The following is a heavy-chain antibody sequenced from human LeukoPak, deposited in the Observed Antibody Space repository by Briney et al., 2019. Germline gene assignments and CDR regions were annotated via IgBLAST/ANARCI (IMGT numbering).Heavy chain of an antibody. D-gene: IGHD2-15*01. CDR3: ARGPYCSGGSCYLIYYFDY. CDR2: INHSGST. V-gene: IGHV4-34*01. Sequence: SRTLSLTCAVYGGSFSGYYWSWIRQPPGKGLEWIGEINHSGSTNYNPSLKSRVTISVDTSKNQFSLKLSSVTAADTAVYYCARGPYCSGGSCYLIYYFDYWGQGTLVAVSS. CDR1: GGSFSGYY. J-gene: IGHJ4*02.